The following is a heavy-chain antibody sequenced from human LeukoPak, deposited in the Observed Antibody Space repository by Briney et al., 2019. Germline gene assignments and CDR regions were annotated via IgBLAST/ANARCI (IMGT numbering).Heavy chain of an antibody. J-gene: IGHJ4*02. Sequence: AGGSLRLSCAASGFTFNTYWMHWVRQAPGKGLVWVSRINSDGSSTNYADSVGGRFTISRDNAKNTLYLQMNSLRAEDTAVYYCAKVRDIVVVPAAMKLDYWGQGTLVTVSS. CDR3: AKVRDIVVVPAAMKLDY. CDR1: GFTFNTYW. CDR2: INSDGSST. V-gene: IGHV3-74*01. D-gene: IGHD2-2*01.